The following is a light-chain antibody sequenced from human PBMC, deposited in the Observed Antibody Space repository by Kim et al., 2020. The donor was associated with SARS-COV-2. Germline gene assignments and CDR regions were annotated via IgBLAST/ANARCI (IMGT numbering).Light chain of an antibody. CDR2: DGS. CDR1: SHGVGGYNY. J-gene: IGLJ2*01. Sequence: SLTISWTGNSHGVGGYNYVSWYQTHPGKTPKLMIYDGSNRPSGVSNRFSGSKSGNTASLTISGLQDEDEADYYCSSYTSSSTLVVFGGGTQLTVL. CDR3: SSYTSSSTLVV. V-gene: IGLV2-14*03.